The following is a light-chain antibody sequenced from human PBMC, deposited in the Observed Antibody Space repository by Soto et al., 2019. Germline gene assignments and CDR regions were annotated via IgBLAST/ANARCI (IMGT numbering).Light chain of an antibody. J-gene: IGLJ3*02. CDR3: QSYDTSLSVWV. CDR2: GNT. CDR1: SSNIGTPYD. V-gene: IGLV1-40*01. Sequence: QSVLTQPPSVPGAPGQRVTISCTGSSSNIGTPYDVHWYQQLPGTAPKLLISGNTDRPSGVPDRFSGSKSGTSASLAITGLQAEDEADYYCQSYDTSLSVWVFGGGTKLTVL.